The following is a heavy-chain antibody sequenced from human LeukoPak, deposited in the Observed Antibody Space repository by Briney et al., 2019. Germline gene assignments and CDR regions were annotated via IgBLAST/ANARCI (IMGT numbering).Heavy chain of an antibody. Sequence: PGGSLRLSCAASGFTFNNYWMNWVRQAPGKGLEWVAIITQDGSEQYYVDSVRGRLTISRGKAKNSLYLQINSLRAEDTAVYYCARHHFSTPPSATVTVGVDVWGRGTTVTVSS. V-gene: IGHV3-7*03. J-gene: IGHJ6*04. CDR3: ARHHFSTPPSATVTVGVDV. D-gene: IGHD4-17*01. CDR2: ITQDGSEQ. CDR1: GFTFNNYW.